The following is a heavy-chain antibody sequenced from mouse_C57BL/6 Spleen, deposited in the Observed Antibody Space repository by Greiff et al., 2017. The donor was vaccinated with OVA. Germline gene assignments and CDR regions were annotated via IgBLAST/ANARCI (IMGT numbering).Heavy chain of an antibody. D-gene: IGHD1-1*01. CDR3: ARSYYYGSSWYFDV. CDR1: GYAFSSSW. V-gene: IGHV1-82*01. Sequence: QVQLKESGPELVKPGASVKISCKASGYAFSSSWMNWVKQRPGKGLEWIGRIYPGDGDTNYNGKFKGKATLTADKYSSTAYMQLSSLTSEDSAVYFCARSYYYGSSWYFDVWGTGTTVTVSS. CDR2: IYPGDGDT. J-gene: IGHJ1*03.